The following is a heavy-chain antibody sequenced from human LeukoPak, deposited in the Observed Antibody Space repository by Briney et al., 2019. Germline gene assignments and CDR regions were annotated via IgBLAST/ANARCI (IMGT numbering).Heavy chain of an antibody. Sequence: GGSLRLSCAASGFTFSSYSMSWVRQAPGKGLEWVSAIGSGGDTHYADSVKGRFTISRDNSANTLYLQMNSLRAEDTAVYYCARGAYSGSYYSRYWGQGTLVTVSS. D-gene: IGHD1-26*01. CDR1: GFTFSSYS. CDR3: ARGAYSGSYYSRY. CDR2: IGSGGDT. V-gene: IGHV3-23*01. J-gene: IGHJ4*02.